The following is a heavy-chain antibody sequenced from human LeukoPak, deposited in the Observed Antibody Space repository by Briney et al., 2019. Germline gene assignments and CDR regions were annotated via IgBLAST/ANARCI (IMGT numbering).Heavy chain of an antibody. D-gene: IGHD1-26*01. CDR1: GFTFDDYA. CDR3: AKGGERATNEAFDY. CDR2: ISWNSGSI. V-gene: IGHV3-9*01. J-gene: IGHJ4*02. Sequence: GRSLRLSCAASGFTFDDYAMHWVRQAPGKGLEWVSGISWNSGSIGYADSVKGRFTISRDNAKNSLYLQMNSLRAEDTALYCCAKGGERATNEAFDYWGQGTLVTVSS.